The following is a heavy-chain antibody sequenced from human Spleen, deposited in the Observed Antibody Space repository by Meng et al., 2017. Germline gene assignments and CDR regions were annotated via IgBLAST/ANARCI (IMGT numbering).Heavy chain of an antibody. CDR1: GYKFTSAW. D-gene: IGHD6-6*01. CDR2: IYPGASDV. Sequence: GGSLRLSCEASGYKFTSAWIGWVRQMPGKGLEWMGVIYPGASDVRYNPSFQGQVTISADKSITTAYLQWSSLEASDTAMYYCARGVQPNNYFDYWGQGTLVTVSS. V-gene: IGHV5-51*01. CDR3: ARGVQPNNYFDY. J-gene: IGHJ4*02.